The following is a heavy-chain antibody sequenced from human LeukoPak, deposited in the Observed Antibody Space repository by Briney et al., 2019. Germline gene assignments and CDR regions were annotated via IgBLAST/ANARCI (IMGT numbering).Heavy chain of an antibody. D-gene: IGHD3-10*01. J-gene: IGHJ4*02. V-gene: IGHV3-7*03. CDR2: IKPDGSAT. CDR3: ARGSGSGSYYFPPDFDY. CDR1: GFTLRSEW. Sequence: GGSLRLSCAASGFTLRSEWLSWLRQTPEKGLEWVANIKPDGSATAYVDSVKGRFTISRDNAKNSLYLQMNSLRAEDTAVYYCARGSGSGSYYFPPDFDYWGQGTLLTVSS.